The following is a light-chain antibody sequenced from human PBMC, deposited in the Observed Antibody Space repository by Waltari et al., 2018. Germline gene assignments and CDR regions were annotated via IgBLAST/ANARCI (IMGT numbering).Light chain of an antibody. Sequence: DIQMTQSPSTLSASVGDRVTITCRASKSVDTWLAWYQQKPGKAPKLLIYKASILESGVPSRFSGSGSGTEFTLTISSLQPDDFATYYCQQYNSYRTFGQGTKVEIK. CDR2: KAS. V-gene: IGKV1-5*03. CDR3: QQYNSYRT. CDR1: KSVDTW. J-gene: IGKJ1*01.